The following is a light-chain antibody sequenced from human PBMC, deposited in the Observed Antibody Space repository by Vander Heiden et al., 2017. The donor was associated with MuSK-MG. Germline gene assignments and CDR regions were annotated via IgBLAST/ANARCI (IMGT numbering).Light chain of an antibody. V-gene: IGKV1-39*01. Sequence: DIQMTQSPSSLSASVGDRVTITCRASQTIRTYLNWYHQSPGKAPKLLFEGASTLPSGVPSRFSGLGSGTDFTLSIRGLKPEDFATYYCQQSYSSPQTFGQGTKVEMK. CDR1: QTIRTY. CDR3: QQSYSSPQT. J-gene: IGKJ1*01. CDR2: GAS.